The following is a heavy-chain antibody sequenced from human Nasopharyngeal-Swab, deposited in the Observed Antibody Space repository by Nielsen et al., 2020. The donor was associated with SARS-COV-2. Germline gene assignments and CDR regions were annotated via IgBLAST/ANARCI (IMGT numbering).Heavy chain of an antibody. J-gene: IGHJ4*02. D-gene: IGHD2-2*01. Sequence: SETLSITCPVSGASFSRNNYYWGWIRQPPGKGLEWIGSMFYSGSTYSNPSLKSRVTIFVETSKTYLSLRVSSVTAADTAVCNCARLGCTSANGYWGQGTLVTVSS. CDR1: GASFSRNNYY. CDR3: ARLGCTSANGY. V-gene: IGHV4-39*01. CDR2: MFYSGST.